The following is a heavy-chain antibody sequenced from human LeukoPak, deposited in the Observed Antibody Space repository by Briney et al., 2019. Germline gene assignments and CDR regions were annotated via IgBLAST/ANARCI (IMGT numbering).Heavy chain of an antibody. CDR2: INTDGTVT. V-gene: IGHV3-74*01. CDR3: ATKQWLAPPPDS. J-gene: IGHJ4*02. CDR1: GFTFSKNW. D-gene: IGHD6-19*01. Sequence: GGSLRLSCAASGFTFSKNWMLWVRQAPGKGLESVSRINTDGTVTTYADSVKGRFTVSRDNADNTMFLQMNSVRDEDTAVYYCATKQWLAPPPDSWGQGTPVTVSS.